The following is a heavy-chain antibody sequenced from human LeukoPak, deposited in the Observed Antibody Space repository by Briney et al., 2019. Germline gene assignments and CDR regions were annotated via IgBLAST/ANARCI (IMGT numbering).Heavy chain of an antibody. CDR1: GGSFSGYY. Sequence: SETLSLTCAVYGGSFSGYYWSWIRQPTGKGLEWIGEINHSGSTNYNPSLKSRVTISVDTSKNQFSLKLSSVTAADTAVYYCARGPAVLRFLEWLFRPFDPWGQGTLVTVSS. CDR2: INHSGST. J-gene: IGHJ5*02. D-gene: IGHD3-3*01. V-gene: IGHV4-34*01. CDR3: ARGPAVLRFLEWLFRPFDP.